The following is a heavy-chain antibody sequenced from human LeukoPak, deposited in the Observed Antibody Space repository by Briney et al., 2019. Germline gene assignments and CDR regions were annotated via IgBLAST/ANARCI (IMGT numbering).Heavy chain of an antibody. CDR3: ARAPSEIGGYYPEYFRH. D-gene: IGHD3-22*01. CDR2: IKSDGST. Sequence: PGGSLRLSCAASGFTFSSYWMHWLRHAPGKGLVWVSRIKSDGSTNYADSVKGRFTISRDNAKNTLSLQMNSLRAEDTGVYYCARAPSEIGGYYPEYFRHWGQGTLVTVSS. V-gene: IGHV3-74*01. J-gene: IGHJ1*01. CDR1: GFTFSSYW.